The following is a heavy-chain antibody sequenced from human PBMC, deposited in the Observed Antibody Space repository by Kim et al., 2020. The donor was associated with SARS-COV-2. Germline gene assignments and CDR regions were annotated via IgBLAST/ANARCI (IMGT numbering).Heavy chain of an antibody. D-gene: IGHD6-13*01. CDR3: ARDLGAAAGTGWFDP. J-gene: IGHJ5*02. CDR2: ISSSSSYT. CDR1: GFTFSDYY. V-gene: IGHV3-11*06. Sequence: GGSLRLSCAASGFTFSDYYMSWIRQAPGKGLEWVSYISSSSSYTNYADSVKGRFTISRDNAKNSLYLQMNSLRAEDTAVYYCARDLGAAAGTGWFDPWGQGTLVTVSS.